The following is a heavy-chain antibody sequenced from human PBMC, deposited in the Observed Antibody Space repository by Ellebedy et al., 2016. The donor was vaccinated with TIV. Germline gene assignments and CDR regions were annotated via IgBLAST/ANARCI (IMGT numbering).Heavy chain of an antibody. J-gene: IGHJ4*02. CDR3: ARDYYGSEN. CDR2: ISGGGGTT. D-gene: IGHD3-10*01. Sequence: PGGSLRLSCAASGFTFSSYAMSWVRQAPGKGLEWVSAISGGGGTTYYADSVKGRFTISRDNSKSTLYLQMNSLRAEDTAVYYCARDYYGSENWGQGTLVTVSS. CDR1: GFTFSSYA. V-gene: IGHV3-23*01.